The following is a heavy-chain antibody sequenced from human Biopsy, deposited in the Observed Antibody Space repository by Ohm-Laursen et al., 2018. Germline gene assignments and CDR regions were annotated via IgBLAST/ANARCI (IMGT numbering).Heavy chain of an antibody. CDR3: VRDRGHYYDKSDYKIGDWV. CDR1: GFTFSDYY. CDR2: ISGGSGII. V-gene: IGHV3-11*04. J-gene: IGHJ4*01. D-gene: IGHD3-22*01. Sequence: GSLRLSCAASGFTFSDYYMTWIRQAPGKGPEWVSYISGGSGIIYYADSVKGRFTISRDNAKNSLYLQMNSLRVEDTALYYCVRDRGHYYDKSDYKIGDWVWGHGTLVTVSS.